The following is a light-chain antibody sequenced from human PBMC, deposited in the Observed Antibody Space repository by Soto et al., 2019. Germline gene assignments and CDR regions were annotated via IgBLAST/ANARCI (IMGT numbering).Light chain of an antibody. V-gene: IGLV2-23*02. Sequence: QSALTQPAPVSGSPGQSITISCTGTSRDFGSYNLVSWYQQHPGKAPKLMIYEVSKRPSGVSNRFSGSKSGNTASLTISGLQAEDEADYYCCSYAGSSTSPYVFGTGTKVTVL. CDR2: EVS. CDR3: CSYAGSSTSPYV. CDR1: SRDFGSYNL. J-gene: IGLJ1*01.